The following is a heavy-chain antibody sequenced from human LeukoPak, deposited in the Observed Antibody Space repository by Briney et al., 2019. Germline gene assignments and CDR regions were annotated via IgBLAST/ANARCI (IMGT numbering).Heavy chain of an antibody. V-gene: IGHV7-4-1*02. J-gene: IGHJ4*02. CDR3: AKQGPGYCSSTSCYGVDY. CDR1: GYTFTSYA. CDR2: INTNTGNP. Sequence: ASVNVSCKASGYTFTSYAMNWVRQAPGQGLEWMGWINTNTGNPTYAQGFTGRFVFSLDASVSTAYLQISSLKAEDSAVYYCAKQGPGYCSSTSCYGVDYWGQGTLVTVSS. D-gene: IGHD2-2*01.